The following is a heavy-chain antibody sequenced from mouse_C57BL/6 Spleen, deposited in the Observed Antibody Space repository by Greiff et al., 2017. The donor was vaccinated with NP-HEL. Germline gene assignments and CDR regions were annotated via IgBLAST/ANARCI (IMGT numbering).Heavy chain of an antibody. CDR2: IRSKSNNYAT. J-gene: IGHJ1*03. CDR3: VRQGGSSFYWYFDV. D-gene: IGHD1-1*01. Sequence: EVKVVESGGGLVQPKGSLKLSCAASGFSFNTYAMNWVRQAPGKGLEWVARIRSKSNNYATYYADSVKDRFTISRDDSESMLYLQMNNLKTEDTAMYYCVRQGGSSFYWYFDVWGTGTTVTVSS. V-gene: IGHV10-1*01. CDR1: GFSFNTYA.